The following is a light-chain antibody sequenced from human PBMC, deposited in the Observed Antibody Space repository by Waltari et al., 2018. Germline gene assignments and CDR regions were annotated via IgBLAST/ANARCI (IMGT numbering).Light chain of an antibody. Sequence: QSLLTQPPSLSAAPGQRVTTYCPGTSPNNRGHDVFSYQRFPGKAPRLLIYDDNRRPAGIPDRFSGSKSATSASLAISRLQTGDEADYYCGTWDSSLAVWMFGGGTRLTVL. CDR2: DDN. V-gene: IGLV1-51*02. CDR3: GTWDSSLAVWM. CDR1: SPNNRGHD. J-gene: IGLJ3*02.